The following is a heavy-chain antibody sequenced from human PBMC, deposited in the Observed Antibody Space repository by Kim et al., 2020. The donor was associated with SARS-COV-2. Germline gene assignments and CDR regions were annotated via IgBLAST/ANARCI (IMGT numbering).Heavy chain of an antibody. CDR3: ARDGRQWSSLSFYFDL. CDR1: DNTFSRYG. Sequence: ASVKVSCKASDNTFSRYGVSWVRQAPGQGLEWMGWISAYSGSTKYAKKVQGRVTMTTDTSSNTAYMELRSLKSDDTAVYYCARDGRQWSSLSFYFDLWGQGTLVTVSS. V-gene: IGHV1-18*04. D-gene: IGHD1-26*01. J-gene: IGHJ4*02. CDR2: ISAYSGST.